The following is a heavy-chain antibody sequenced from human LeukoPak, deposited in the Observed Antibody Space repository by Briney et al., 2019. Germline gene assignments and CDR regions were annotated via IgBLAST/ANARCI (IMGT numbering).Heavy chain of an antibody. J-gene: IGHJ4*02. V-gene: IGHV4-34*01. CDR3: ARLVDYYDSSGYYYYYFDY. D-gene: IGHD3-22*01. CDR1: GGSISSYY. CDR2: INHSGST. Sequence: SETLSLTCTVSGGSISSYYWSWIRQPPGKGLEWIGEINHSGSTNYNPSLKSRVTISVDTSKNQFSLKLSSVTAADTAVYYCARLVDYYDSSGYYYYYFDYWGQGTLVTVSS.